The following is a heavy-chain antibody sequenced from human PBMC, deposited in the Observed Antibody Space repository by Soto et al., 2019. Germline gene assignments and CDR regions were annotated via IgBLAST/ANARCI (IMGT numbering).Heavy chain of an antibody. J-gene: IGHJ6*02. CDR2: ISGSGDGT. V-gene: IGHV3-23*01. D-gene: IGHD2-8*01. CDR3: TKSRRSVLMVYGFGGMDV. CDR1: GFSVSDYA. Sequence: GGSLRLSCATSGFSVSDYAMSWVRQARGKGLEWVSSISGSGDGTYYGDSVKGRFTLSRDTSQKTLYLQMNNLRGEDTAVYFCTKSRRSVLMVYGFGGMDVWGRGTTVTVSS.